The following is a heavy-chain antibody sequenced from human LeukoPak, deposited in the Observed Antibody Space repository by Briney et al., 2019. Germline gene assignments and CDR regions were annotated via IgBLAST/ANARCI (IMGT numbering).Heavy chain of an antibody. D-gene: IGHD4-17*01. CDR2: ISGSGGST. V-gene: IGHV3-23*01. CDR1: GFTFSSYA. Sequence: PGRSLRLSCAASGFTFSSYAMSWVRQAPGKGLEWVSAISGSGGSTYYADSVKGRFTISRDNSKNTLYLQMNSLRAEDTAVYYCASLPDYAEDWFDPWGQGTLVTVSS. CDR3: ASLPDYAEDWFDP. J-gene: IGHJ5*02.